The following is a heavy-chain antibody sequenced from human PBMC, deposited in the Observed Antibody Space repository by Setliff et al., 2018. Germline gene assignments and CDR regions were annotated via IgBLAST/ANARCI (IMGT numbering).Heavy chain of an antibody. D-gene: IGHD3-22*01. CDR1: GYTFTNYG. Sequence: ASVKVSCKASGYTFTNYGISWVRQAPGQGLEWMAYINAYNGDTYYAENLQVRVTVSTXXXTTTTXMXLRNLRSDDTAVYYCARDADNYDTSENPIFDYWGQGTLVT. CDR2: INAYNGDT. V-gene: IGHV1-18*01. J-gene: IGHJ4*02. CDR3: ARDADNYDTSENPIFDY.